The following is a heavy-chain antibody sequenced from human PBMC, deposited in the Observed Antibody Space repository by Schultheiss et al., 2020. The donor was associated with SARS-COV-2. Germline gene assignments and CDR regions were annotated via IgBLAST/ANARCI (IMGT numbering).Heavy chain of an antibody. CDR3: ASRRLRLGELSLYGNDY. Sequence: SETLSLTCNVSASSISGYYWAWIRQPPGKGLEWIGSIYHSGSFYYNPSLKSRVTISVDTSKNQFSLKLSSVTAADTAVYYCASRRLRLGELSLYGNDYWGQGTLVTVSS. CDR1: ASSISGYY. J-gene: IGHJ4*02. V-gene: IGHV4-38-2*02. D-gene: IGHD3-16*02. CDR2: IYHSGSF.